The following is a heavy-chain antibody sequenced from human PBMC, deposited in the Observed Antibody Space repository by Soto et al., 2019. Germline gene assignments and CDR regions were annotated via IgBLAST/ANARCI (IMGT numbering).Heavy chain of an antibody. CDR3: AREFPQRLTTVTTPKSKSPYDAFDI. CDR1: GGTFSSYA. D-gene: IGHD4-17*01. CDR2: IIPIFGTA. V-gene: IGHV1-69*13. J-gene: IGHJ3*02. Sequence: SVKVSCKASGGTFSSYAISWVRQAPGQGLEWMGGIIPIFGTANYAQKFQGRVTITADESTSTAYMELSSLRSEDTAVYYCAREFPQRLTTVTTPKSKSPYDAFDIWGQGTMVTVSS.